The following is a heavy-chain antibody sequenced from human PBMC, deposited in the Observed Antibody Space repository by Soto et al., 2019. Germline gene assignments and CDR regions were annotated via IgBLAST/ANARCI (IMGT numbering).Heavy chain of an antibody. V-gene: IGHV4-59*08. J-gene: IGHJ6*02. Sequence: QVQLQESGPGLVKPSETLSLTCTVSGGSLTSNYWSWIRQPPGKGLEWIGYIYYSGSTNYNPSLKSRVPIPIDTSKNRCSLNLTAVTPADTAVYYWASGLVRPYSYGMDGWGQGTTVTVSS. D-gene: IGHD1-26*01. CDR1: GGSLTSNY. CDR2: IYYSGST. CDR3: ASGLVRPYSYGMDG.